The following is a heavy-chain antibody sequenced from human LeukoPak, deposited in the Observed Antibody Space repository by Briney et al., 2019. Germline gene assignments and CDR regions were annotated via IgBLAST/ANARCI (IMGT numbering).Heavy chain of an antibody. J-gene: IGHJ5*02. Sequence: PSETLSLTCTVSGYSISSGYYWGWIRQPPGKGLEWIGNTYTSGNTNYNPSLKSRVTISLDTSKNQFSLKMSSVTAADTAVYYCAKDWELGSWGQGTLVTVSA. V-gene: IGHV4-38-2*02. CDR2: TYTSGNT. D-gene: IGHD1-26*01. CDR1: GYSISSGYY. CDR3: AKDWELGS.